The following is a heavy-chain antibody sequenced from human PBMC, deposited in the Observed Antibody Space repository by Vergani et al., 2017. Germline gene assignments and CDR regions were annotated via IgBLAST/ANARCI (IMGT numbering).Heavy chain of an antibody. CDR2: ISWNSGSI. CDR3: AKDIRYYDLWGGKGGSYMDG. Sequence: EVQLVESGGGLVQPGRSLRLSCAASGFTFADYAMHWVRPAPGKGLEWGSGISWNSGSIGYADSVKGRFTISRDNAKNSLYLQMNSLRAEDTALYYCAKDIRYYDLWGGKGGSYMDGWGKGTTVTVSS. D-gene: IGHD3-3*01. CDR1: GFTFADYA. V-gene: IGHV3-9*01. J-gene: IGHJ6*03.